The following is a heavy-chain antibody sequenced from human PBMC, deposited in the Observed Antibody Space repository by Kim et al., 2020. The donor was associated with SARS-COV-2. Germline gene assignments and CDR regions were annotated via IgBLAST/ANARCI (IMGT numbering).Heavy chain of an antibody. J-gene: IGHJ4*02. V-gene: IGHV3-66*01. Sequence: YYADSVKGRFTISRDNSKNTLYLQMNSMRAEDTAVYYCARAKLEPNPFDYWGQGTLVTVSS. D-gene: IGHD1-1*01. CDR3: ARAKLEPNPFDY.